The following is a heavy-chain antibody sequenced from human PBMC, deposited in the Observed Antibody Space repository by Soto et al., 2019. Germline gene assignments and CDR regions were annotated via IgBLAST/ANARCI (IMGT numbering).Heavy chain of an antibody. V-gene: IGHV4-39*01. D-gene: IGHD2-21*01. Sequence: SETLSLTCTVSGGSISSSDYYWGWIRQPPGRGLEWIGSIYYSGSTNYNPSLQSRVTISVDTSKNQFSLKLSSVTAADTAMYYCARLRRGIAHRWGQGTLVTVSS. CDR2: IYYSGST. J-gene: IGHJ4*02. CDR1: GGSISSSDYY. CDR3: ARLRRGIAHR.